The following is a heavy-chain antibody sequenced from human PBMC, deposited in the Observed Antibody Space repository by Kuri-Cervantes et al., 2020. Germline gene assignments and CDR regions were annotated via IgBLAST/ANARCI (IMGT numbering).Heavy chain of an antibody. CDR1: GYTFTYRY. Sequence: SVKVSCKASGYTFTYRYLHWVRQAPGQALEWMGWITPFNGNTNYAQKFQDRVTITRDMSTSTAYMDLSSLRSEDTAVYYCAAVVSWGGGYYGSGDWYFDLWGRGTLVTVSS. D-gene: IGHD3-10*01. J-gene: IGHJ2*01. CDR3: AAVVSWGGGYYGSGDWYFDL. V-gene: IGHV1-45*02. CDR2: ITPFNGNT.